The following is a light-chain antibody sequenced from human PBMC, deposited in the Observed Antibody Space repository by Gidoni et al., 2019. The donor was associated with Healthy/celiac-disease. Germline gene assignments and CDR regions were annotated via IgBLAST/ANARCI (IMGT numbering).Light chain of an antibody. V-gene: IGKV3-20*01. CDR1: VSSSY. CDR3: QQYGSSPFT. J-gene: IGKJ3*01. Sequence: VSSSYLAWYQQKPGQAPRLLIYGASSRATGIPDRFSGSRSGTDFTLTISRLEPEDFAVYYCQQYGSSPFTFGPGTKVDIK. CDR2: GAS.